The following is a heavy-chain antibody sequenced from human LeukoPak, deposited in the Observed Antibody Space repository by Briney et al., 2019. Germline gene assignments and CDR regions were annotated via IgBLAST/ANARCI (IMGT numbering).Heavy chain of an antibody. CDR2: ISSSGSTI. Sequence: GGSLRLSCAASGFTFSSYEMNWVRQAPGKGLEWVSYISSSGSTIYYADSVKGRFTISRDNAKNSLYLQMNSLRAEDTAVYYCARSPLRRGYCSSTSCNNHYYYGMDVWGKGTTVTVSS. D-gene: IGHD2-2*02. J-gene: IGHJ6*04. CDR3: ARSPLRRGYCSSTSCNNHYYYGMDV. V-gene: IGHV3-48*03. CDR1: GFTFSSYE.